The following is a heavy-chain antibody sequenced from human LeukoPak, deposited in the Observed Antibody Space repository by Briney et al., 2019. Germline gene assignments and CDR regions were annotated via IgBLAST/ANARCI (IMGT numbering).Heavy chain of an antibody. V-gene: IGHV3-74*01. Sequence: GGSLRLSCAASEFTFSNHWMHWVRQAPGKGLVWVSRINGDGSFTSYADSVKGRFTISRDNAKNTVYLWMNSLRPEDAAMYYCARGRCIGPTCVEYFQLWGQGTLVTVSS. CDR1: EFTFSNHW. J-gene: IGHJ1*01. CDR2: INGDGSFT. CDR3: ARGRCIGPTCVEYFQL. D-gene: IGHD2-15*01.